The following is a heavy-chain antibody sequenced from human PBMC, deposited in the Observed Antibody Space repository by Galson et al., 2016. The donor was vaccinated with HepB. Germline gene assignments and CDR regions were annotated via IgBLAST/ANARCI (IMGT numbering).Heavy chain of an antibody. CDR3: AVNLLGYCSGTMCHFLPPHY. V-gene: IGHV4-39*07. Sequence: SETLSLTCSVSGGSISSSSYYWGWIRQPPGKGLEWIGSMSYSGSTYYNPSLKSRVTISVDTSRGQFSVKLNSVTAADTAMYYCAVNLLGYCSGTMCHFLPPHYWGQGILVTVSA. CDR2: MSYSGST. CDR1: GGSISSSSYY. J-gene: IGHJ4*02. D-gene: IGHD2-15*01.